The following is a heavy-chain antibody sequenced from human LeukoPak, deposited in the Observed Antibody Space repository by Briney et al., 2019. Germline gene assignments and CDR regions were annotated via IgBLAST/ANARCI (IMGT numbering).Heavy chain of an antibody. J-gene: IGHJ3*02. CDR1: GFTFSSYS. Sequence: GGSLRLSCAASGFTFSSYSMNWVRQAPGKGLEWVSYISSSSSTIYYADSVKGRFTISRDNAKNSLYLQMNSLRAEDTAVYYCARTGGYYYDSSGLNAFDIWGQGTMVTVSS. V-gene: IGHV3-48*01. CDR3: ARTGGYYYDSSGLNAFDI. CDR2: ISSSSSTI. D-gene: IGHD3-22*01.